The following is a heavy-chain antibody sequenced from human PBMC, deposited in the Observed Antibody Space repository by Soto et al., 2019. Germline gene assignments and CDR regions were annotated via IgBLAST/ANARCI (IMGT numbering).Heavy chain of an antibody. CDR2: INPSGGST. D-gene: IGHD1-26*01. CDR1: GYTFTSYY. V-gene: IGHV1-46*01. J-gene: IGHJ4*02. Sequence: GASVKVSCKASGYTFTSYYMHWVRQAPGQGLEWMGIINPSGGSTSYAQKFQGRVTMTRDTSTSTVYMELSSLRSEDTAVYYCAGVVGATYFDYWGQGTLVTVSS. CDR3: AGVVGATYFDY.